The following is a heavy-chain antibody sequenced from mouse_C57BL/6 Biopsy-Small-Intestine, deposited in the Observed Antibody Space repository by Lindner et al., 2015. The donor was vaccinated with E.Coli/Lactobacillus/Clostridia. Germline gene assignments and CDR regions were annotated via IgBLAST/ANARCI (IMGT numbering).Heavy chain of an antibody. CDR1: GYTFSGYE. Sequence: VQLQESGAELVRPGASVTLSCKGSGYTFSGYEIHWVKQTPVHGLEWIGGVAPETGGTAYNQKFKDKAILTADKSSRTAYMELRGLTSEDSAVFYCTRNWIDYWGQGTTLTVSS. CDR3: TRNWIDY. J-gene: IGHJ2*01. V-gene: IGHV1-15*01. CDR2: VAPETGGT. D-gene: IGHD4-1*01.